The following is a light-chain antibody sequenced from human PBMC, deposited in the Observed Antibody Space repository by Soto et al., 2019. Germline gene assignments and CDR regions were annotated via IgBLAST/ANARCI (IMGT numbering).Light chain of an antibody. CDR1: QSVRSN. CDR3: QQYSNWTRT. V-gene: IGKV3-15*01. Sequence: DIVFTQSPGTLSLSPGERATLSCRASQSVRSNLAWYPQKPGQAPRLLIFAASPRETVIPALFRCSGAGTEFTRTISDLQSEDVAVDYCQQYSNWTRTFGQGTKVDIK. J-gene: IGKJ1*01. CDR2: AAS.